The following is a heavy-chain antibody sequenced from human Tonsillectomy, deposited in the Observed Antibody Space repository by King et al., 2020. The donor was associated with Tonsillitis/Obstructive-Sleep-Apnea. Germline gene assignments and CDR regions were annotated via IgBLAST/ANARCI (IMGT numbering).Heavy chain of an antibody. CDR1: GYSFPSYW. J-gene: IGHJ4*02. V-gene: IGHV5-51*01. CDR3: VGQYRSSQEADF. D-gene: IGHD6-6*01. CDR2: IYPGDSDT. Sequence: EVQLVQSGAEVKKPGESLKISCKGSGYSFPSYWIGCVRQMHGEGLEWMGIIYPGDSDTRYSPSFQDQVTISADKSSSTAYLQWSSLKASDTAMYYCVGQYRSSQEADFGGQETLVSVAT.